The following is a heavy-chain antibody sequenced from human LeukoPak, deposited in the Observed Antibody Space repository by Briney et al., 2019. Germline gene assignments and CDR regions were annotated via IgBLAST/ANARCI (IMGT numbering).Heavy chain of an antibody. Sequence: GGSLRLSCAASGFTFSSYAMHWVRQVPGKGLEWVAAISYDGSNKYYADSVKGRFTISRDNSKNTLYLQMNSLRAEDTAVYYCARDWGQVAGNLRRGYGMDVWGQGTTVTVSS. CDR1: GFTFSSYA. J-gene: IGHJ6*02. V-gene: IGHV3-30-3*01. D-gene: IGHD6-19*01. CDR2: ISYDGSNK. CDR3: ARDWGQVAGNLRRGYGMDV.